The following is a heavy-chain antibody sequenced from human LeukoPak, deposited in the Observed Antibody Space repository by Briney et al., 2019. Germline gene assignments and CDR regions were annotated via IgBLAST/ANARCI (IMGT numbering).Heavy chain of an antibody. CDR1: GFTFSSNY. J-gene: IGHJ4*02. CDR3: ASESPLYYDGNSGF. Sequence: GGSLRLSCAVSGFTFSSNYMSWVRQAPGKGLEWVSGIYGGDSTYYADSVKGRFTISRDNSKNTLYLQMNSLRAEDTAVYYCASESPLYYDGNSGFWGQGTLVTVSS. V-gene: IGHV3-53*01. D-gene: IGHD4-23*01. CDR2: IYGGDST.